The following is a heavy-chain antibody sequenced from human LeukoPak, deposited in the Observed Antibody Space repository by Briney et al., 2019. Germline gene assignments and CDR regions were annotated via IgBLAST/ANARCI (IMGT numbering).Heavy chain of an antibody. Sequence: GGSLRLSCAASGFTFSSYAMCWVRQAPGKGLEWVAVISYDGSNKYYADSVKGRFTISRDNSKNTLYLQMNSLRAEDTAVYYCAKEKESTEIDYWGQGTLVTVSS. CDR3: AKEKESTEIDY. CDR1: GFTFSSYA. J-gene: IGHJ4*02. CDR2: ISYDGSNK. V-gene: IGHV3-30*18.